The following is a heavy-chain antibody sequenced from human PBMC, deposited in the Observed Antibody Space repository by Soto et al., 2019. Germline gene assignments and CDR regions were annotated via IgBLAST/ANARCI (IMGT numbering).Heavy chain of an antibody. CDR1: GGNFNRNA. Sequence: QVQLVKSGAEVKKPGSPVKVSCKASGGNFNRNAISWVRQAPGQGLEWMGGIIPMLGKVTYAQKFQGRITISADASMTTAYLDLNSLRSDDTAVYYCAREDSAIYDSWGQGTLVTVSS. V-gene: IGHV1-69*01. J-gene: IGHJ5*01. CDR3: AREDSAIYDS. CDR2: IIPMLGKV.